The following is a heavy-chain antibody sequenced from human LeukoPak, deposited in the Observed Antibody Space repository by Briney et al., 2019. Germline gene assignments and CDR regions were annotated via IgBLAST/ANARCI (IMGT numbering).Heavy chain of an antibody. Sequence: GGSLRPSCAASGFTFDDYTMHWVRQAPGKGLEWVSLISWDGGSTYYADSVKGRFTISRDNSKNSLYLQMNSLRTEDTALYYCTKDSSGPLDYFDYWGQGTLVTVSS. V-gene: IGHV3-43*01. CDR3: TKDSSGPLDYFDY. D-gene: IGHD2-15*01. J-gene: IGHJ4*02. CDR2: ISWDGGST. CDR1: GFTFDDYT.